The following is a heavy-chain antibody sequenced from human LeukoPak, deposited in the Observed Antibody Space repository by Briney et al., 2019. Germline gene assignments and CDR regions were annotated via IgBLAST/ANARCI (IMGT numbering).Heavy chain of an antibody. J-gene: IGHJ6*02. CDR1: GFTFSSYA. CDR3: AKDLGVGCTNGVCWHGMDV. Sequence: GGSLRLSCAASGFTFSSYAMSWVRQAPGKGLEWVSAISGSGGSTYYADSVKGRFTISRDNSKNTLYLQMNSLRAEDTAVYYCAKDLGVGCTNGVCWHGMDVWGQGTTVTVSS. V-gene: IGHV3-23*01. CDR2: ISGSGGST. D-gene: IGHD2-8*01.